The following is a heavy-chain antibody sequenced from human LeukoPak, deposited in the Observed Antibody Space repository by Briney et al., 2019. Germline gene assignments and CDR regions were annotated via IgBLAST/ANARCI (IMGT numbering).Heavy chain of an antibody. J-gene: IGHJ4*02. Sequence: SETLSLTCTVSGGSLSSYYWSWIRQPAGKGLEWIGRIYTSGSTNYNPSLKSRVTMSVDTSKNQFSLKLSSVTAADTAVYYCARGITAAEYIDYFDYWGQGALVTVSS. CDR3: ARGITAAEYIDYFDY. CDR2: IYTSGST. CDR1: GGSLSSYY. D-gene: IGHD2-2*01. V-gene: IGHV4-4*07.